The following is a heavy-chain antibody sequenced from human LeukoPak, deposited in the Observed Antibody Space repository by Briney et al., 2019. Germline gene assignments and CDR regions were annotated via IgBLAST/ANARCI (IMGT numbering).Heavy chain of an antibody. J-gene: IGHJ4*02. CDR1: GFTFTSSA. Sequence: SVKVSCKASGFTFTSSAVQWVRQARGQRLEWIGWIVVGSGNTNYAQKFQERVAITRDMSTSTAYMELSSLRSEDTAVYYCAADLGYYYDSSGYVFDYWGQGTLVTVSS. CDR3: AADLGYYYDSSGYVFDY. V-gene: IGHV1-58*01. CDR2: IVVGSGNT. D-gene: IGHD3-22*01.